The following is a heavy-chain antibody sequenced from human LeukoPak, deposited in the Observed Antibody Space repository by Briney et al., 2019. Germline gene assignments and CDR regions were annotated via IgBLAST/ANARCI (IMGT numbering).Heavy chain of an antibody. CDR2: IYPGDSDT. CDR1: GYSFISYW. Sequence: KVGESLKISCKGSGYSFISYWIGWVRQMPGKGLEWMGIIYPGDSDTRYSPSFQGQVTISADKSISTAYLQWSSLKASDTAMYYCARSARRYYYYYGMDVWGQGTTVTVSS. CDR3: ARSARRYYYYYGMDV. J-gene: IGHJ6*02. V-gene: IGHV5-51*01.